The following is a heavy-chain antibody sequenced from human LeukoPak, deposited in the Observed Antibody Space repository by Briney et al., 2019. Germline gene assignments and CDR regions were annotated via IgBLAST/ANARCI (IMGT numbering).Heavy chain of an antibody. Sequence: GGSLRLSCAASGFTFSSYAMSWVRQAPGKGLEWVSSISSTSSYTYYADSVKGRFTMSRDNTKNSLYLQMSSLRAEDTAVYYCARSSGGSVFDYWGQGTLVTVSS. D-gene: IGHD2-15*01. CDR3: ARSSGGSVFDY. J-gene: IGHJ4*02. CDR2: ISSTSSYT. V-gene: IGHV3-21*01. CDR1: GFTFSSYA.